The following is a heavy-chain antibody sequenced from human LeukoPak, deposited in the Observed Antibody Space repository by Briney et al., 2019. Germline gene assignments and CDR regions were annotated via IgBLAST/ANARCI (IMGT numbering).Heavy chain of an antibody. Sequence: SGTLSLTCTVSGGSISSYYWSWIRQPPGKGLEWIGYIYYSGSTNYNPSLKSRVTISVDTSKNQFSLKLSSVTAADTAVYYCARVGTKRRIVATTYYYYGMDVWGKGTTVTVSS. CDR1: GGSISSYY. CDR3: ARVGTKRRIVATTYYYYGMDV. V-gene: IGHV4-59*01. D-gene: IGHD5-12*01. CDR2: IYYSGST. J-gene: IGHJ6*04.